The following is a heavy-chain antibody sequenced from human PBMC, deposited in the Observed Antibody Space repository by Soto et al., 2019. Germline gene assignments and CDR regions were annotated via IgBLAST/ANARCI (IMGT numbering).Heavy chain of an antibody. J-gene: IGHJ2*01. CDR2: ISAYSGNT. V-gene: IGHV1-18*01. D-gene: IGHD3-10*01. CDR3: ARGGHYYGSGNLRGWYFDL. Sequence: QVQLVQSGAEVKKPGASVKVSCKASGYTFTSYGISWVRQAPGQALEGMGWISAYSGNTNYAQKLQGRVTMTTDTSTTTAYMELRSVKSDDTAVYYCARGGHYYGSGNLRGWYFDLWGRGTMVTVSS. CDR1: GYTFTSYG.